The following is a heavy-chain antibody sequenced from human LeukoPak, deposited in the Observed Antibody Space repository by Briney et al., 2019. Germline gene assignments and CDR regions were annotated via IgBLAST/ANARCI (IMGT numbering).Heavy chain of an antibody. CDR3: VRGPYSGSYYFDY. CDR1: GGSFSGYY. CDR2: INHSGST. V-gene: IGHV4-34*01. J-gene: IGHJ4*02. Sequence: SETLSLTCAVYGGSFSGYYWSWIRQPPGKGLEWIGEINHSGSTNYNPSLKSRVTISVDTSKNQFSLKLSSVTAADTAVYYCVRGPYSGSYYFDYWGQGTLVTVSS. D-gene: IGHD1-26*01.